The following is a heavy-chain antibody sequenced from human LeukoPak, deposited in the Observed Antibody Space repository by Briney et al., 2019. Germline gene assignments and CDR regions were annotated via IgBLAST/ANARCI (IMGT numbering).Heavy chain of an antibody. CDR3: ARDTWFGELWVFDM. V-gene: IGHV4-59*01. CDR2: IYYSGST. D-gene: IGHD3-10*01. CDR1: GGSISSYY. J-gene: IGHJ3*02. Sequence: SETLSLTCTVSGGSISSYYWSWIRQPPREGLEWIGYIYYSGSTNYNPSLKSRVTITVDTSKNQFSFKLGSVTAGDTGVYYCARDTWFGELWVFDMWGQGTMVTVSS.